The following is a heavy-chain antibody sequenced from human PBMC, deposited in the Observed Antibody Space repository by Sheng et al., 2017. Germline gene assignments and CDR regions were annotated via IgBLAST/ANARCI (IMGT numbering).Heavy chain of an antibody. CDR1: GFTVSSNY. CDR2: IYSGGST. D-gene: IGHD3-22*01. CDR3: ARGSRFDSSGYSFDY. V-gene: IGHV3-53*01. J-gene: IGHJ4*02. Sequence: EVQLVESGGGLIQPGGSLRLSCAASGFTVSSNYMSWVRQAPGKGLEWVSVIYSGGSTYYADSVKGRFTISRDNSKNTLYLQMNSLRAEDTAVYYCARGSRFDSSGYSFDYWGQGTLVTVSS.